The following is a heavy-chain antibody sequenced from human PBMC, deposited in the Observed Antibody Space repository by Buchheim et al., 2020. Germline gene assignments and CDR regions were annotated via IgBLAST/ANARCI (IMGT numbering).Heavy chain of an antibody. V-gene: IGHV3-48*03. CDR3: ARDQIVVVPAAMGPGMDV. D-gene: IGHD2-2*01. Sequence: EVQLVESGGGLVQPGGSLRLSCAASGFTFSSYEMNWVRQAPGKGLEWVSYISSSGNTIYYADSVKGRFTIHRDNAKNSLYLQMNSLRAEDTALYYCARDQIVVVPAAMGPGMDVWGQGTT. CDR1: GFTFSSYE. CDR2: ISSSGNTI. J-gene: IGHJ6*02.